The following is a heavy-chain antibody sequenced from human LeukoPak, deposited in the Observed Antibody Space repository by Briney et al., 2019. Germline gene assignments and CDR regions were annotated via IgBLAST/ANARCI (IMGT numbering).Heavy chain of an antibody. CDR3: ARDITGSFDY. CDR2: IYYSGST. V-gene: IGHV4-39*07. CDR1: GGSISSYY. D-gene: IGHD1-14*01. Sequence: SETLSLTCTVSGGSISSYYWGWIRQPPGKGLEWIGSIYYSGSTYYNPSLKSRVTISVDTSKNQFSLKLSSVTAADTAVYYCARDITGSFDYWGQGTLVTVSS. J-gene: IGHJ4*02.